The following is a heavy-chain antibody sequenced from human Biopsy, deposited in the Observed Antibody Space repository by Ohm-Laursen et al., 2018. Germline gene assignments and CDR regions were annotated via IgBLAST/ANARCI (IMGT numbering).Heavy chain of an antibody. V-gene: IGHV1-46*01. J-gene: IGHJ6*02. CDR3: ARDFRAGSGFLRSNNHYCGMDV. CDR2: INPRSGST. D-gene: IGHD5-24*01. CDR1: GYNFPTHY. Sequence: GSSVKVSCKVSGYNFPTHYMHWVRQAPGQGLEWMAMINPRSGSTFYAQKFQDRVTMARDTSTSTVYMELSSLRSEDTAVYYCARDFRAGSGFLRSNNHYCGMDVWGPGTRVTVSS.